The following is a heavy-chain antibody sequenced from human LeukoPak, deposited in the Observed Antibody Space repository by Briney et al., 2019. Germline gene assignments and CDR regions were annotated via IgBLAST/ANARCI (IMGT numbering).Heavy chain of an antibody. Sequence: GGSLRLSCAASGFTFSSYAMHWVRQAPGKGLEWVAVISYDGSNIFYADSVKGRFTISRDDSKNTLYLQMNSLRAEDTAVYYCARDRHSSSYFDYWGQGTLVTVSS. CDR1: GFTFSSYA. D-gene: IGHD6-13*01. CDR2: ISYDGSNI. CDR3: ARDRHSSSYFDY. V-gene: IGHV3-30-3*01. J-gene: IGHJ4*02.